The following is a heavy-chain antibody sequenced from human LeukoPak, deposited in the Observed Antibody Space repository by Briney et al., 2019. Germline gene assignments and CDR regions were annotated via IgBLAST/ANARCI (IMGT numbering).Heavy chain of an antibody. D-gene: IGHD1-14*01. J-gene: IGHJ4*02. CDR2: ISSSGSI. Sequence: SETLSLTCTVSGGSIGDNYWSWIRQSPERGLEWIGYISSSGSIASTPSLRSRVTMSLDASKNHLSLNLRSVSAADTAIYYCAGYDHTNYLAYWGQGTLVTVSS. CDR3: AGYDHTNYLAY. V-gene: IGHV4-59*13. CDR1: GGSIGDNY.